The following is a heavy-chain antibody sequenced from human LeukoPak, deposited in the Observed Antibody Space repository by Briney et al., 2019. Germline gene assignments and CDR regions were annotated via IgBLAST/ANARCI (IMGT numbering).Heavy chain of an antibody. D-gene: IGHD4-11*01. Sequence: VASVKVSCKASGGTLSSYPISWVRQAPGQGLAWMGGIIPMFGTTNYALKFQGRVTITADESTSTAYMELSSLESEDTAVYYCARVTQRDSNLYGMDVWGQGTTVTVSS. CDR2: IIPMFGTT. V-gene: IGHV1-69*13. CDR3: ARVTQRDSNLYGMDV. CDR1: GGTLSSYP. J-gene: IGHJ6*02.